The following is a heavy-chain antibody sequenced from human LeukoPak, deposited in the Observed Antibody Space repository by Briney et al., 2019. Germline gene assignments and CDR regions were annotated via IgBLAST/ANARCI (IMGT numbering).Heavy chain of an antibody. CDR1: GFTFSSYS. V-gene: IGHV3-21*01. CDR2: ISSSSSYI. Sequence: KSGGSLRLSCAASGFTFSSYSMNWVRQAPGEGLEWVSSISSSSSYIYYADSVKGRFTISRDNAKNSLYLQMNSLRAEDTAVYYCAPGGVVVAATPDPFDYWGQGTLVTVSS. J-gene: IGHJ4*02. CDR3: APGGVVVAATPDPFDY. D-gene: IGHD2-15*01.